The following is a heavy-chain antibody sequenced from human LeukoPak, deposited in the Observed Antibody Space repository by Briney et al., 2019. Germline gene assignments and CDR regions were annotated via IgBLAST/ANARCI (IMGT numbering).Heavy chain of an antibody. CDR1: GFTFSSYA. V-gene: IGHV3-23*01. CDR2: ISGNSGST. CDR3: AKGADIWGYYYDSSGFCYFDY. D-gene: IGHD3-22*01. J-gene: IGHJ4*02. Sequence: PGGSLRLSCAASGFTFSSYAMSWVRQAPGKGLEWVSAISGNSGSTYYADSVKGRFTISRDNSRDTLYLLMNSLRVEDTAVYYCAKGADIWGYYYDSSGFCYFDYWGPGTLVTVSS.